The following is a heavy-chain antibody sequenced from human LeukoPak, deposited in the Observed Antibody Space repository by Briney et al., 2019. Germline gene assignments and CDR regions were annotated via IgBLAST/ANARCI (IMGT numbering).Heavy chain of an antibody. V-gene: IGHV4-39*07. CDR2: IYYSGST. Sequence: SETLSLTCTVSGGSISSSSYYWGWIRQPPGKGLEWIGSIYYSGSTYYNPSLKSRVTISVDTSKNQFSLKLSSVTAADTAVYYCARSRRMVQGYFDYWGQGTLVTVSS. CDR3: ARSRRMVQGYFDY. D-gene: IGHD3-10*01. CDR1: GGSISSSSYY. J-gene: IGHJ4*02.